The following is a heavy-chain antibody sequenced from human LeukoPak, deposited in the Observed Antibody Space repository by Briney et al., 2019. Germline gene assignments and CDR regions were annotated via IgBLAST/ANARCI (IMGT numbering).Heavy chain of an antibody. D-gene: IGHD1-20*01. Sequence: ASVKVSCKASGSTFPSHAITWLRQAPGQGPEWMGWISTSNGDKNYVQNLQGRITLTIDTSTATAYMELRSLRSDDTAVYYCATRGITAARLDYWGQGTLATVSS. V-gene: IGHV1-18*04. CDR1: GSTFPSHA. CDR2: ISTSNGDK. J-gene: IGHJ4*02. CDR3: ATRGITAARLDY.